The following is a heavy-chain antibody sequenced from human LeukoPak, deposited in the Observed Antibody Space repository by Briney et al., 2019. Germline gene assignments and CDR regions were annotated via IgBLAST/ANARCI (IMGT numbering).Heavy chain of an antibody. CDR2: IYHSGST. CDR3: ARGYGDYIGEGGTLVDY. CDR1: GYSISSGYY. J-gene: IGHJ4*02. D-gene: IGHD4-17*01. Sequence: SETLSLTCAVSGYSISSGYYWGWIRQPPGKGLEWIGSIYHSGSTYYNPSLKSRVTISVDTSKNQFSLKLSSVTAADTAVYYCARGYGDYIGEGGTLVDYWGQGTLVTVSS. V-gene: IGHV4-38-2*01.